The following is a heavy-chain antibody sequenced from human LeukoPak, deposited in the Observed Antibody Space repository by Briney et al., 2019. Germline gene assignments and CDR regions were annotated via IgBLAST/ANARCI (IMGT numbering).Heavy chain of an antibody. D-gene: IGHD3-22*01. CDR1: GGSISSYY. CDR2: IYYSGST. J-gene: IGHJ4*02. V-gene: IGHV4-59*01. CDR3: ARVLTYYDSSGYPFRAFDY. Sequence: SETLSLTCTVSGGSISSYYWGWIRQPPGKGLEWIGYIYYSGSTNYNPSLKSRVTISVDTPKNQFSLKLSSVTAADTAVYYCARVLTYYDSSGYPFRAFDYWGQGTLVTVSS.